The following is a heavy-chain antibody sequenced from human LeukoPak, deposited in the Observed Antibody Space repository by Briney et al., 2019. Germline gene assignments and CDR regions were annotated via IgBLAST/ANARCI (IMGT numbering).Heavy chain of an antibody. CDR3: ARVSTPGDSSGYYLNEDAFDI. Sequence: PSETLSLTCTVSGGSISSYYWSWIRQPPGKGLEWIGSIYYSGSTYYNPSLKSRVTISVDTSKNQFSLKLSSVTAADTAVYYCARVSTPGDSSGYYLNEDAFDIWGQGTMVTVSS. CDR1: GGSISSYY. J-gene: IGHJ3*02. D-gene: IGHD3-22*01. CDR2: IYYSGST. V-gene: IGHV4-39*07.